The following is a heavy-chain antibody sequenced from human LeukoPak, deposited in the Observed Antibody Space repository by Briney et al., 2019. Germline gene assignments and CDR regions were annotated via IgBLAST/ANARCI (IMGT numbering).Heavy chain of an antibody. CDR1: GFTVSSNY. V-gene: IGHV3-66*01. CDR3: ATYSSGRRGYYFDS. Sequence: GGSLRLSCPASGFTVSSNYMSWVRQAPGKGLEWVAISYSRNTTYCADSVRGRFTISRDKSKNRLHLQMNSLRAEDTAVYYCATYSSGRRGYYFDSWGQGTLVTVSS. D-gene: IGHD6-19*01. J-gene: IGHJ4*02. CDR2: SYSRNTT.